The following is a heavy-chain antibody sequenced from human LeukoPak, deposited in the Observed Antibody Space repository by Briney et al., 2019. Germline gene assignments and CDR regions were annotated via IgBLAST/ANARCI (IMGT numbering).Heavy chain of an antibody. CDR3: AKRSSESYYYDY. CDR1: GFTFSSYA. D-gene: IGHD3-10*01. Sequence: TGGSLRLSCAASGFTFSSYAFHWVRQAPGKGLEYVSPITSNGGSTYYANSVKGRFTISRDNAKNTLYLQMDSLRAEDMAVYYCAKRSSESYYYDYWGQGTLVTVSS. J-gene: IGHJ4*02. V-gene: IGHV3-64*01. CDR2: ITSNGGST.